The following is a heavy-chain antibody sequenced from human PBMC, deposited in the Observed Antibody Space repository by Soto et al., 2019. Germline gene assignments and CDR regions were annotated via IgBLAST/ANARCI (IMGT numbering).Heavy chain of an antibody. D-gene: IGHD4-17*01. CDR1: GFTFSGSA. J-gene: IGHJ5*02. CDR2: ISSSSSTI. CDR3: AREADYVNWFDP. V-gene: IGHV3-48*01. Sequence: GGSLRLSCAASGFTFSGSAMHWVRQAPGKGLEWVSYISSSSSTIYYADSVKGRFTISRDNAKNSLYLQMNSPGAEDTAVYYCAREADYVNWFDPWGQGTLVTVSS.